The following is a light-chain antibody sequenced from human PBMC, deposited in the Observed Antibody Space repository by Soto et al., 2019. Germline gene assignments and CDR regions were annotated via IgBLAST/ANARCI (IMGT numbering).Light chain of an antibody. V-gene: IGLV2-23*02. CDR1: RTDGDGHDY. CDR3: CSYAGSSTSPYV. CDR2: EVS. J-gene: IGLJ1*01. Sequence: QSALTQPASVSGSPGQSIAISCIGVRTDGDGHDYVSWYQQHPGQAPQLIIYEVSNRPSGVSNRFSGSKSGNTASLTISGLQAEDEADYYCCSYAGSSTSPYVFGTGTKVTVL.